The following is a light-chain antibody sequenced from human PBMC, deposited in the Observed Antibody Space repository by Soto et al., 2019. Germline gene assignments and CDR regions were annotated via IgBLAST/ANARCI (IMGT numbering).Light chain of an antibody. Sequence: DFQMTQAPSSLSASVGDSVTITCRASQSIRTYLNWFQHKPGKAPKLMIYATSSLAGGVPSRFRGSASRTEFTLTISGLQPEDFATNYCQQSYTTPWTFGRGTKVEIK. J-gene: IGKJ1*01. CDR3: QQSYTTPWT. V-gene: IGKV1-39*01. CDR1: QSIRTY. CDR2: ATS.